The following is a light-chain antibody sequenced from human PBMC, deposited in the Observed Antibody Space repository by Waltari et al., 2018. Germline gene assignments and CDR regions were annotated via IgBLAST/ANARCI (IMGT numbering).Light chain of an antibody. J-gene: IGLJ3*02. CDR1: NSDVGNYNY. CDR3: NSYTSSSLWV. Sequence: SALTQPASVSGSPGQSITISCTGTNSDVGNYNYVSWYHQHPGKAPKLIIYDVSNRPSGVSNRFSSSKSGNTASLTISGLQAEDEADYFCNSYTSSSLWVFGGGTKLTIL. V-gene: IGLV2-14*01. CDR2: DVS.